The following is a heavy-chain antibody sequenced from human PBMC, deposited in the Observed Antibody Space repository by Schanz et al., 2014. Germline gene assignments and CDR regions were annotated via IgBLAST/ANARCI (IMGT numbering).Heavy chain of an antibody. CDR2: ISSSGSYI. CDR1: EFTFSSYK. J-gene: IGHJ4*02. D-gene: IGHD2-15*01. CDR3: ARDRGYCSGGSCLTFDY. Sequence: VQLVESGGGVVQFGRSLRLSCVASEFTFSSYKMNWVRQAPGKGLEWVSSISSSGSYIHYADSVKGRFTISRDNSKNTLYLQMNTLRAEDTAVYYCARDRGYCSGGSCLTFDYWGQGTLVTVSS. V-gene: IGHV3-21*01.